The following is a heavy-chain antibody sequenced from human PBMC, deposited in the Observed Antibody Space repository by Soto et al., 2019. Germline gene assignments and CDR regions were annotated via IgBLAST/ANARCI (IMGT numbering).Heavy chain of an antibody. CDR2: IDPSDSCT. V-gene: IGHV5-10-1*01. CDR1: VYSFSSYW. Sequence: GESLKISCKGSVYSFSSYWISWVRQMPGKGLEWMGRIDPSDSCTNYSPSFQGHVTISADKSISTAYLQWSSLKASDTAMYYCARLSGAWDYYYGLGVWGQGTTVTVSS. CDR3: ARLSGAWDYYYGLGV. J-gene: IGHJ6*02. D-gene: IGHD1-26*01.